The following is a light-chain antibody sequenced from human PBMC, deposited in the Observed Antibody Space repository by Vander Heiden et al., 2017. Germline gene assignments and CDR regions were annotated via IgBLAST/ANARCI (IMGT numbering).Light chain of an antibody. CDR1: QDISNY. J-gene: IGKJ3*01. CDR2: DAS. CDR3: QQYDNLLKFT. V-gene: IGKV1-33*01. Sequence: DIQMTQSPSSLSASVGDRVTITCQASQDISNYLNWYQQKPGKAPKLLIYDASNLETGDPSRFSGSGSGTDFTFTISSLQPEDIATYYCQQYDNLLKFTFGPGTKVDIK.